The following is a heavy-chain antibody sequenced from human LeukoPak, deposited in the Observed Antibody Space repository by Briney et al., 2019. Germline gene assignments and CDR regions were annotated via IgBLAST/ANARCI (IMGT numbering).Heavy chain of an antibody. J-gene: IGHJ4*02. D-gene: IGHD1-26*01. CDR1: GFTFSSYS. CDR3: ARDPRGGATTSYFDY. CDR2: ISSSSSTI. V-gene: IGHV3-48*02. Sequence: GGSLRLSCAASGFTFSSYSMNWVRQAPGEGLEWVSYISSSSSTIYYADSVKGRFTISRDNAKNSLYLQMNSLRDEDTAVYYCARDPRGGATTSYFDYWGQGTLVTVSS.